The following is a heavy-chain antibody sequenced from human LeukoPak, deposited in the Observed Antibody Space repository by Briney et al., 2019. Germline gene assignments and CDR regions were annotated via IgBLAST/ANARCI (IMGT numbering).Heavy chain of an antibody. CDR2: ICTSGST. CDR1: GGSISTYC. D-gene: IGHD6-13*01. CDR3: ARGQEYTSSWSSSYYYYYYMDV. J-gene: IGHJ6*03. V-gene: IGHV4-4*07. Sequence: PSETLSLTCTVSGGSISTYCWSWIRQPAGKGLEWIGHICTSGSTNYNPSLKSRVTMPVDTSKNQFSLRLSSVTAADTAVCYCARGQEYTSSWSSSYYYYYYMDVWGKGTTVTVSS.